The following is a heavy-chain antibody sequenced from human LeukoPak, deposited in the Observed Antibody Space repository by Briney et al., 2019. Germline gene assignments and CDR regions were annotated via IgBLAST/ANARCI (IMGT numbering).Heavy chain of an antibody. D-gene: IGHD6-13*01. CDR2: INYSGRT. J-gene: IGHJ4*02. CDR3: ARTISGWYYFDY. Sequence: PSETLSLTCSVSGGFNSAYYWSWIRQPPGKGLGWIGYINYSGRTDYNPSLKGRVTISVDTSKNQFSLKLSSVTAADTAVFYCARTISGWYYFDYWGQGTLVTVSS. CDR1: GGFNSAYY. V-gene: IGHV4-59*08.